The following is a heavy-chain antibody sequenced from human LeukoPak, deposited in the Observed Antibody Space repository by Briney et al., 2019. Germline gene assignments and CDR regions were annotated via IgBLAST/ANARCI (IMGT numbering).Heavy chain of an antibody. Sequence: AGESLKISCKGIGYSFTSHWIGWVRQMPGKGLEWMGIIYVGDSDTRYSPSFQGQVTISADKSISTAYLQWSSLKASDTAMYYCARQGYSYAPFDYWGQGTLVTVSS. CDR2: IYVGDSDT. D-gene: IGHD5-18*01. CDR1: GYSFTSHW. V-gene: IGHV5-51*01. J-gene: IGHJ4*02. CDR3: ARQGYSYAPFDY.